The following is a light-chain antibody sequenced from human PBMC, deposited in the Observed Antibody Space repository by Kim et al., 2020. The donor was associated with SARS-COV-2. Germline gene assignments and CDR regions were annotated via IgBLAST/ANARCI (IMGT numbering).Light chain of an antibody. CDR3: QAWDSTTAV. CDR1: KLGDKY. CDR2: QDS. V-gene: IGLV3-1*01. J-gene: IGLJ3*02. Sequence: VSPGQTARITCSGDKLGDKYACWYQQKPGQSPVLVIYQDSKRPSGIPERFSGSNSGNTATLTISGTQAMDEADYYCQAWDSTTAVFGGGTQLTVL.